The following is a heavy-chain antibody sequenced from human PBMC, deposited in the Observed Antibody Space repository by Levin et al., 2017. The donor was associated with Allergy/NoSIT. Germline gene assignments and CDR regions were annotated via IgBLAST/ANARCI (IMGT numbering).Heavy chain of an antibody. Sequence: PGGSLRLSCAASGFTFSDYFMTWIRQAPGKGLEWVSYISYSGSNTYYADSVKGRFTISRDNGEKSLYLQMNSLRAEDTAVYYCARDVGGWYFDLWGRGTLVSVSS. D-gene: IGHD4-23*01. CDR1: GFTFSDYF. CDR3: ARDVGGWYFDL. CDR2: ISYSGSNT. J-gene: IGHJ2*01. V-gene: IGHV3-11*01.